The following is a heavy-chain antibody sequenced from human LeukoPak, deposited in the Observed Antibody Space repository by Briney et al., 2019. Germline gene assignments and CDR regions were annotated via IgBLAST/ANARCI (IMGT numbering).Heavy chain of an antibody. CDR1: GGSISISSYY. CDR3: ARHVDATVRFDP. CDR2: IYYSGST. V-gene: IGHV4-39*01. D-gene: IGHD4-11*01. J-gene: IGHJ5*02. Sequence: PSETLSLTCTVSGGSISISSYYWGWIRQPPGKGLEWIGSIYYSGSTYYNSSLKSRVTISVDTSKKQFSLNLTSVTAADTAVYYCARHVDATVRFDPWGQGTLVTVSS.